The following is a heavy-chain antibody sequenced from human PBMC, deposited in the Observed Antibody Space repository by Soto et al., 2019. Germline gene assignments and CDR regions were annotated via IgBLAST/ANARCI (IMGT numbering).Heavy chain of an antibody. J-gene: IGHJ5*02. V-gene: IGHV4-31*11. CDR2: IHYTGRT. D-gene: IGHD6-13*01. Sequence: SDTLSLTCAGSGGCINSGAYYWSWIRHYPGKGREWIGYIHYTGRTYYNPSLESRATISVDTSKKHFSLKLSSVTAADTAVYYCARVSATGTRWFDPWGQGTLVTVSS. CDR3: ARVSATGTRWFDP. CDR1: GGCINSGAYY.